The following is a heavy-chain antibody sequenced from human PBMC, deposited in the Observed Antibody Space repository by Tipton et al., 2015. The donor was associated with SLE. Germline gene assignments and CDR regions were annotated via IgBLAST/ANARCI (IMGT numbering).Heavy chain of an antibody. CDR3: AKIVSSYGGPGTV. V-gene: IGHV4-61*09. D-gene: IGHD4-23*01. CDR2: IYASGST. J-gene: IGHJ6*02. CDR1: GGSISSGSYP. Sequence: TLSLTCTVSGGSISSGSYPWSWIRKPAGKGLEWIGYIYASGSTHYNPSLKSRVTMSVDTSKNHFSLNLTSVTAADAAVYYCAKIVSSYGGPGTVWGQGTTVTVSS.